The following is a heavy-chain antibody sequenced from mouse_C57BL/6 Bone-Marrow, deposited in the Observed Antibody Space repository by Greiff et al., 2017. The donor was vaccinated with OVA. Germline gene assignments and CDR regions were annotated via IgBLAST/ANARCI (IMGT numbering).Heavy chain of an antibody. Sequence: VQLQQSGAELVRPGASVKLSCKASGYTFTDYYINWVKQRPGQGLEWIARIYPGSGNTYYNEKFKGKATLTAEKSSSTAYMQLSSLTSEDSAVYFCARGGLIYYDASMDYWGQGTSVTVSS. V-gene: IGHV1-76*01. CDR1: GYTFTDYY. CDR3: ARGGLIYYDASMDY. CDR2: IYPGSGNT. J-gene: IGHJ4*01. D-gene: IGHD2-4*01.